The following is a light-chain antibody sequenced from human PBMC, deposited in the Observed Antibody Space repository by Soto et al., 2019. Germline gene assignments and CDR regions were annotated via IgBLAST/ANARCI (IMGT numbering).Light chain of an antibody. CDR3: QHFNKWPHMPA. CDR2: DAS. CDR1: QAVGSN. J-gene: IGKJ4*01. Sequence: ILLTQSPATLSVSPGERATLSCRASQAVGSNLAWYQQSPGQAPRLLIYDASTRATGIPHRFSGGGSGTEFTLTISSLQSDDFAVYYCQHFNKWPHMPAFGGGTKLAIK. V-gene: IGKV3-15*01.